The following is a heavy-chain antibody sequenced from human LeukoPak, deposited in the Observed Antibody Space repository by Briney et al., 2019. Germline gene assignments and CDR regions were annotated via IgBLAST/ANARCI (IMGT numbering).Heavy chain of an antibody. J-gene: IGHJ3*01. CDR1: GFTFSSHT. Sequence: TGGSLRLSFAASGFTFSSHTMNWVRQAPGKGLEWVSSISSTSTSIYHADSVKGRFTISRDNTKNSLYLQMNSLRAEDTAVYYCAGGFRAFDFWAQGTVVTVSS. V-gene: IGHV3-21*01. CDR3: AGGFRAFDF. CDR2: ISSTSTSI.